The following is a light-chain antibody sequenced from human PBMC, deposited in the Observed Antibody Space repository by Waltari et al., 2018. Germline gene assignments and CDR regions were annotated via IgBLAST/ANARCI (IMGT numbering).Light chain of an antibody. Sequence: DIYMTQSPSTLSASVGDRVTITCRASQTISSWLARYQQKPGEAPKLLICAASRLESGVPSRFSGSGFGTEFTLTISSLQPEDFATYFCQQYRTYLWAFGQGTKVEV. CDR1: QTISSW. V-gene: IGKV1-5*03. CDR3: QQYRTYLWA. J-gene: IGKJ1*01. CDR2: AAS.